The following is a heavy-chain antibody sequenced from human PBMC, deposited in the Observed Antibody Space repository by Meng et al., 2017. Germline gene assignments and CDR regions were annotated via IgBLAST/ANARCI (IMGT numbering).Heavy chain of an antibody. D-gene: IGHD4-17*01. J-gene: IGHJ3*02. CDR2: IYYSGST. V-gene: IGHV4-61*01. CDR3: ARELGTVTTSDAFDI. CDR1: GGSVSSGSYY. Sequence: SETLSLTCTVSGGSVSSGSYYWSWIRQPPGKGLEWIGYIYYSGSTNYNPSLKSRVTISVDTSKNQFSLKLSSVTAADTAVYYCARELGTVTTSDAFDIWGQGTMVTVSS.